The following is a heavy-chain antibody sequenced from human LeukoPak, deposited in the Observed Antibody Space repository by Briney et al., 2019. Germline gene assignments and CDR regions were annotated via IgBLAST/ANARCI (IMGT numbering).Heavy chain of an antibody. CDR2: ISISGSTI. V-gene: IGHV3-48*03. CDR3: ARDEQQWVVKWFFDL. J-gene: IGHJ2*01. CDR1: GFSFSSYD. D-gene: IGHD6-19*01. Sequence: GGSLRLSCAASGFSFSSYDMNWVRQAPGEGLEWLSYISISGSTIYYADSVKGRFTISRDNAKNSLYLQMNSLRAEDTAVYYCARDEQQWVVKWFFDLWGRGTPVTVSS.